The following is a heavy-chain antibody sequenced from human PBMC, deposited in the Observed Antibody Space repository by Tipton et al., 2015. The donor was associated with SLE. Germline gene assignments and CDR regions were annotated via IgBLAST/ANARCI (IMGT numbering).Heavy chain of an antibody. CDR2: VYYTGRT. J-gene: IGHJ4*02. V-gene: IGHV4-39*06. D-gene: IGHD3-22*01. CDR1: GGSINSDY. CDR3: AGSALGGNDYDSSGYYYGIDF. Sequence: TLSLTCSVSGGSINSDYWGWIRQPPGRGLEWIGSVYYTGRTNYSPPLKGRLTLSLDTSKNQFPPRLNSVTPADTAVYYCAGSALGGNDYDSSGYYYGIDFWGQGSLVTVSS.